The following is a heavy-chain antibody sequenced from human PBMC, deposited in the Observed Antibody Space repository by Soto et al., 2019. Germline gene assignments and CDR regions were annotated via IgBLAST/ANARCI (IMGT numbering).Heavy chain of an antibody. V-gene: IGHV1-46*03. J-gene: IGHJ4*02. Sequence: QVQLVQSGAEVKKPGASVKLSCKASGYTFSSFYIHWVRQAPGQGLEWMGIINPNVGSTTYAQKFQGRVTMTRDTSTSTVYMDLSSLRSEDTAVYYCARGIHHDYIWGTYRISDNWGQGTLVTVSS. CDR1: GYTFSSFY. D-gene: IGHD3-16*02. CDR2: INPNVGST. CDR3: ARGIHHDYIWGTYRISDN.